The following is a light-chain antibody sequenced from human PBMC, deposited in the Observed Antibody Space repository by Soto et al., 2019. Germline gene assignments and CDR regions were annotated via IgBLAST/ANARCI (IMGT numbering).Light chain of an antibody. CDR1: QSVSSN. V-gene: IGKV3-15*01. CDR3: QQYNVCPLP. J-gene: IGKJ4*01. CDR2: VAS. Sequence: EIVMTQSPATLSVSPGERATLSCRASQSVSSNLAWYQQKPGQTPKLLIYVASTRATGIPARFSGSGSGTEFTLTISSLQSEVFAVYSFQQYNVCPLPFGGGTKVEFK.